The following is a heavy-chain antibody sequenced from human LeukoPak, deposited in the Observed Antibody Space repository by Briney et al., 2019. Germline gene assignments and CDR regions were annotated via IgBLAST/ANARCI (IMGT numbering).Heavy chain of an antibody. J-gene: IGHJ4*02. D-gene: IGHD2-15*01. V-gene: IGHV4-31*03. Sequence: SETLSLTCTVSGGSISSGGYYWSWIRQHPGKGLEWIGYIYYSGSTYYNPSLKSRVTISVDTSKNQFSLKLSSVTAADTAVYYCARVEVLLPAYFDYWGQGTLVTVSS. CDR1: GGSISSGGYY. CDR3: ARVEVLLPAYFDY. CDR2: IYYSGST.